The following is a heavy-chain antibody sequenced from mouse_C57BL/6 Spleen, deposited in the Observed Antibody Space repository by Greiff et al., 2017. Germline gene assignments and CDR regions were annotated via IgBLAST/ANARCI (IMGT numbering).Heavy chain of an antibody. V-gene: IGHV1-26*01. CDR1: GYTFTDYY. J-gene: IGHJ2*01. Sequence: EVQLQQSGPELVKPGASVKISCKASGYTFTDYYMNWVKQSHGKSLEWIGDINPNNGGTSYNQKFKGKATLTVDKSSSTAYMELRSLTSEDSAVYYCASFGGYYGSSYGYYFDYWGQGTTLTVSS. CDR3: ASFGGYYGSSYGYYFDY. D-gene: IGHD1-1*01. CDR2: INPNNGGT.